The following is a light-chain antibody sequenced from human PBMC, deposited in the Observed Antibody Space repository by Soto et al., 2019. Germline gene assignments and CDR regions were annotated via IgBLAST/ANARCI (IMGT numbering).Light chain of an antibody. CDR1: QSISTY. V-gene: IGKV1-39*01. CDR2: AAS. Sequence: DIQMTQSPSSLSASVGDRVTITCRASQSISTYLNWYQQKPGKAPKLLIYAASSLHSGVPSRFSGSAYGTEFTLTINSLQPEDTATYYCQQSYSTPPTFGQGTKVEIK. CDR3: QQSYSTPPT. J-gene: IGKJ1*01.